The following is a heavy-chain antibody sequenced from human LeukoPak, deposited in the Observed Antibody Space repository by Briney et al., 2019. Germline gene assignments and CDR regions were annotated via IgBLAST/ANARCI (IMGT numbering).Heavy chain of an antibody. Sequence: GGSLRLSCAAPGFTFSSYWMSWVRQAPGKGLEWVANIKQDGSEKYYVDSVKGRFTISRDNAKNSLYLQMNSLRAEDTAVYYCARPPYSSSSDYWGQGTLVTVSS. CDR2: IKQDGSEK. V-gene: IGHV3-7*01. D-gene: IGHD6-6*01. J-gene: IGHJ4*02. CDR1: GFTFSSYW. CDR3: ARPPYSSSSDY.